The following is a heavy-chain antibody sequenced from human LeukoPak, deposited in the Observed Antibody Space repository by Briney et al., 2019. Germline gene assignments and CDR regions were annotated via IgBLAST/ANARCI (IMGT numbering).Heavy chain of an antibody. CDR3: ARDPLDCGGNNYYYGMDV. J-gene: IGHJ6*02. CDR2: IIPILGIA. D-gene: IGHD4-23*01. CDR1: GGTFSSYA. Sequence: RASVKVSCKASGGTFSSYAISWVRQAPGQGLEWMGRIIPILGIANYAQKFQGRVTITADKSTSTAYMELSSLRSEYTTVYDCARDPLDCGGNNYYYGMDVWGQGTTVTVSS. V-gene: IGHV1-69*04.